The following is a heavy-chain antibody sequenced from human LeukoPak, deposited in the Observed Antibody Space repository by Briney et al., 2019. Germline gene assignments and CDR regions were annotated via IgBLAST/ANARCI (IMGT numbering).Heavy chain of an antibody. CDR3: ASTPHSSGWYIAPY. V-gene: IGHV4-39*01. D-gene: IGHD6-13*01. CDR1: GGSISSSSYY. Sequence: SGTLSLTCTVSGGSISSSSYYWGWIRQPPGKGLEWIGCIYYSGNTYYNPSLKSRITLSVDTSKNQFSLKLSSVAAADTAVYHCASTPHSSGWYIAPYWGQGTLVSVSS. J-gene: IGHJ4*02. CDR2: IYYSGNT.